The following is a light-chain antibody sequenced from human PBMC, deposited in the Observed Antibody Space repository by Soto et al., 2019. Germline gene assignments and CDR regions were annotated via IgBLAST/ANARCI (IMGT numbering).Light chain of an antibody. CDR1: QSVSSW. CDR2: KAS. V-gene: IGKV1-5*03. Sequence: DIQMTQSPSTLSASVVDRVTITCRASQSVSSWLAWYQQKSGKAPKLLIYKASTLESGVPSRFSGSGSGTEFTLTISSLQSDDFATYYCQHYNGYWTFGQGTKVEIK. J-gene: IGKJ1*01. CDR3: QHYNGYWT.